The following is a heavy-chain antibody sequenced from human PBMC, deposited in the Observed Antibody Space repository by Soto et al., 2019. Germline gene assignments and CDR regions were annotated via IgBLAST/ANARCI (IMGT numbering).Heavy chain of an antibody. CDR1: GFTFSIYS. CDR3: AKVVKYDVLTGYYKGTDSYGMRV. D-gene: IGHD3-9*01. J-gene: IGHJ6*02. V-gene: IGHV3-23*01. CDR2: ISGSGGST. Sequence: LSCAASGFTFSIYSMNWVRQAPGKGLEWVSLISGSGGSTHYADSVEGRFTISRDNSKNTLYLEMDSLRAEDTAVYYCAKVVKYDVLTGYYKGTDSYGMRVRGPGTTVAVSS.